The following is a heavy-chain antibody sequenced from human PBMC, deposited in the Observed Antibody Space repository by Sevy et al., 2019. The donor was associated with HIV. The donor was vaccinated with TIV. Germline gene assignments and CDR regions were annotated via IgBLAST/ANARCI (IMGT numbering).Heavy chain of an antibody. Sequence: GGSLRLSCAASGFAFSSSWMTWVRQAPGKGLEWVANIKQDGSEKYYVDFLKGRFTISRDNAKNSLYLQMNSLRVEDTALYYCARGSCIGGSCHTGYHGMDVWGQGTTVTVSS. CDR1: GFAFSSSW. D-gene: IGHD2-15*01. CDR3: ARGSCIGGSCHTGYHGMDV. CDR2: IKQDGSEK. V-gene: IGHV3-7*01. J-gene: IGHJ6*02.